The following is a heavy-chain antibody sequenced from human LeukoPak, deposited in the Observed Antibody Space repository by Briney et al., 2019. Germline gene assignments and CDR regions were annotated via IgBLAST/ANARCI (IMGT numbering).Heavy chain of an antibody. D-gene: IGHD3-3*01. CDR1: GFTFSSYA. CDR2: IIGSGGST. V-gene: IGHV3-23*01. Sequence: GGSLRLSCAASGFTFSSYAMSWVRPAPGKGREWVSAIIGSGGSTYYADSVKGRFTISRDNSKNTLYLQMNSLRAEDTAVYYCAKDPYYDFWSGYRVDNWFDPWGQGTLVTVSS. CDR3: AKDPYYDFWSGYRVDNWFDP. J-gene: IGHJ5*02.